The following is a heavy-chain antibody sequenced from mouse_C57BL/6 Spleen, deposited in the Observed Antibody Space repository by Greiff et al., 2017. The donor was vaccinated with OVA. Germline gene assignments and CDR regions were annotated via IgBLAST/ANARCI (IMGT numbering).Heavy chain of an antibody. D-gene: IGHD4-1*01. CDR2: IDPSDSYT. Sequence: QVQLQQPGAELVKPGASVKLSCKASGYTFTSYWMQWVKQRPGQGLEWIGEIDPSDSYTNYNQKFKGKATLTVDTSSSTAYMQLSSLTSEDSAVYYCARRRITGTNYFVYWGQGTTLTVSS. CDR1: GYTFTSYW. CDR3: ARRRITGTNYFVY. V-gene: IGHV1-50*01. J-gene: IGHJ2*01.